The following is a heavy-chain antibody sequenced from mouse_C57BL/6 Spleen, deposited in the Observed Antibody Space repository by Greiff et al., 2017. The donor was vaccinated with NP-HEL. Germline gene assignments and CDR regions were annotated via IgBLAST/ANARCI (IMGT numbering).Heavy chain of an antibody. CDR3: AKKGTEDYAMDY. J-gene: IGHJ4*01. V-gene: IGHV2-5*01. Sequence: VHLVESGPGLVQPSQSLSITCTVSGFSLTSYGVHWVRQSPGKGLEWLGVIWRGGSTDYNAAFMSRLSITKDNSKSQVFFKMNSLQADDTAIYYCAKKGTEDYAMDYWGQGTSVTVSS. CDR2: IWRGGST. CDR1: GFSLTSYG. D-gene: IGHD3-3*01.